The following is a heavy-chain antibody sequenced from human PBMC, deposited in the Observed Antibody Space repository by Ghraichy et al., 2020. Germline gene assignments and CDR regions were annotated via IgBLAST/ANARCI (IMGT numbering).Heavy chain of an antibody. V-gene: IGHV3-11*01. J-gene: IGHJ6*02. Sequence: LTCAASGFTFRDYYMTWIRQAPGKGLECLSYISSSGTTIYYADSVKGRFTISRDNSKKSLYLQMNSLRAEDTAVYYCARDMGDFWSGYSSTDYYYYGMDVWGLGTTVTVSS. CDR3: ARDMGDFWSGYSSTDYYYYGMDV. CDR1: GFTFRDYY. CDR2: ISSSGTTI. D-gene: IGHD3-3*01.